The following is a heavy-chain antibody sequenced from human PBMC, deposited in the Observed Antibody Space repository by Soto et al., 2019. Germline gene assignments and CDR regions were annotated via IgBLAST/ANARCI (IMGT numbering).Heavy chain of an antibody. Sequence: QLVESGGGLVKPGGSLRLSCVASGFTFSNYYISWIRQSPGKGLEWISYISRVGTYTNYADSVKGRFTISRDYAKNSLFLEMNTVGGEDTAVYFCAREGASTHMDYWGQGTLVTVSS. J-gene: IGHJ4*02. CDR2: ISRVGTYT. CDR3: AREGASTHMDY. V-gene: IGHV3-11*06. CDR1: GFTFSNYY.